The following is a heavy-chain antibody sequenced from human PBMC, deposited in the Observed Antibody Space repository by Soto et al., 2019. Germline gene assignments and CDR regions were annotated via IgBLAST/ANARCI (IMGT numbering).Heavy chain of an antibody. V-gene: IGHV4-59*01. J-gene: IGHJ6*02. CDR1: DGCSCSWY. Sequence: SHACRVGDGCSCSWYRSWILKPPGKGLEWIGYIYYSGSTNYNPSLKSRVTISVDTSKNQFSLKLSSVTAADTAVYYCAREVYYGSGSYSYYYYGMDASGQRTPVTVS. CDR3: AREVYYGSGSYSYYYYGMDA. D-gene: IGHD3-10*01. CDR2: IYYSGST.